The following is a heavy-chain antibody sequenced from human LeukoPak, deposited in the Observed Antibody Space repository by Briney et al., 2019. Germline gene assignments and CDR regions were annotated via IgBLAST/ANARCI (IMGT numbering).Heavy chain of an antibody. V-gene: IGHV4-4*09. CDR1: GGSISSYY. Sequence: SETLSLTCTVSGGSISSYYWSWIRQPPGKGLEWIGDIYTSGSTNYNPYLKSRVTISVDTSKNQFSPKLSSVTAADTAVYYCARQGSSWEFDYWGQGTLVTVSS. CDR3: ARQGSSWEFDY. CDR2: IYTSGST. D-gene: IGHD6-13*01. J-gene: IGHJ4*02.